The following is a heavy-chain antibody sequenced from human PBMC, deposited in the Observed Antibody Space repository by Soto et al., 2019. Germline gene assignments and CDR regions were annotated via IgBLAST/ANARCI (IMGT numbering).Heavy chain of an antibody. V-gene: IGHV1-2*02. CDR3: AGARKGTTVTTGYYFDP. D-gene: IGHD4-17*01. CDR1: GYTFTGYY. Sequence: ASVKVSCKASGYTFTGYYMHWVRQAPGQGLEWMGWINPNSGGTNYAQKFQGRVTMTRDTSISTAYMELSRLRSDDTAVYYCAGARKGTTVTTGYYFDPWGQGTLVTVSS. J-gene: IGHJ4*02. CDR2: INPNSGGT.